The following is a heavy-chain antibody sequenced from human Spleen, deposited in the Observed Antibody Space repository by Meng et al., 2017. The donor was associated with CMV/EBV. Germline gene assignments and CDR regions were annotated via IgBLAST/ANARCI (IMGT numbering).Heavy chain of an antibody. V-gene: IGHV4-61*01. Sequence: GSVSSGSYSWSWLRQPPGKGLEWIGYIYYSGSTNYNPSLKSRVTISVDTSKNQFSLKLSSVTAADTAVYYCARGRGSVEQADEGFGYWGQGTLVTVSS. CDR2: IYYSGST. J-gene: IGHJ4*02. D-gene: IGHD6-25*01. CDR3: ARGRGSVEQADEGFGY. CDR1: GSVSSGSYS.